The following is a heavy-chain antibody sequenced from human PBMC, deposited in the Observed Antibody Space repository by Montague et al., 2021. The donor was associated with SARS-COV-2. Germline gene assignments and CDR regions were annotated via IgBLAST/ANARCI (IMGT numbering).Heavy chain of an antibody. CDR2: FYSVGST. Sequence: SETLSLTCTVSGASVGSSDWGWTRQSPGKGLEWIGYFYSVGSTDYNPSLKSRATISRDTSKNQFSLKVRSVTAADTAVYYCARETMTADAFDTWGQGTMVTVSS. J-gene: IGHJ3*02. D-gene: IGHD1-14*01. V-gene: IGHV4-59*02. CDR1: GASVGSSD. CDR3: ARETMTADAFDT.